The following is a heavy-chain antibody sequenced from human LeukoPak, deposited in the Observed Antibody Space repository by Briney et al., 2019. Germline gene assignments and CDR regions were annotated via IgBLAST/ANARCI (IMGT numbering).Heavy chain of an antibody. V-gene: IGHV4-31*03. D-gene: IGHD3-16*02. CDR1: GGSISSGGYY. CDR2: IYYSGST. CDR3: ARNLRLGELSQSY. J-gene: IGHJ4*02. Sequence: PSETLSLTCTVSGGSISSGGYYWSWIRQHPGKGLEWIGYIYYSGSTYYNPSLKSRVTISVDTSKNQFSLKLSPVTAADTAVYYCARNLRLGELSQSYWGQGTLVTVSS.